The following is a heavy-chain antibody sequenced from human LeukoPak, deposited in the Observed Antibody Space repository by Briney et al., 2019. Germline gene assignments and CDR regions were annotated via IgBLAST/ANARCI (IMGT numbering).Heavy chain of an antibody. CDR3: ARVKPGSSSIYFQH. Sequence: ASVKVSCKASGYTFTGYYMHWVRQAPGQGLEWMGWINPNSGGTNYAQKFQGRVTMTRDTSISTAYMELSRLRSDDTAVYYCARVKPGSSSIYFQHWGQGTLVTVSS. CDR1: GYTFTGYY. J-gene: IGHJ1*01. V-gene: IGHV1-2*02. D-gene: IGHD6-6*01. CDR2: INPNSGGT.